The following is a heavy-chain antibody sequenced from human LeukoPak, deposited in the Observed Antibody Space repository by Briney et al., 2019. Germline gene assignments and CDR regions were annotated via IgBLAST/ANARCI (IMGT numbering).Heavy chain of an antibody. J-gene: IGHJ4*02. CDR1: GGSLISSY. V-gene: IGHV4-59*03. Sequence: SETLSLTCTVSGGSLISSYWTWIRQPPGKGLEWIGYMYNSGRTTNYNPSLKSRATISMDTSKNQFSLNLKSVTAADTAIYYCAKIPGDRPDDWGQGTLVTVS. CDR2: MYNSGRTT. CDR3: AKIPGDRPDD. D-gene: IGHD7-27*01.